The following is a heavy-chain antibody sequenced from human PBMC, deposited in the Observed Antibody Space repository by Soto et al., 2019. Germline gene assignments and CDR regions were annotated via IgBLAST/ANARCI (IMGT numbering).Heavy chain of an antibody. CDR1: GGSISSSGYY. V-gene: IGHV4-31*03. Sequence: QVQLQESGPGLVKPSQTLSLTCSVSGGSISSSGYYWSWIRQQPGKGLEWIGYIYYSGSTYYNPSLKSRVTIPVDATKNQFALKVSSVTAADTAVYYYARDPSGYGRFDSWGQGTLVSVSS. D-gene: IGHD5-12*01. CDR2: IYYSGST. CDR3: ARDPSGYGRFDS. J-gene: IGHJ4*02.